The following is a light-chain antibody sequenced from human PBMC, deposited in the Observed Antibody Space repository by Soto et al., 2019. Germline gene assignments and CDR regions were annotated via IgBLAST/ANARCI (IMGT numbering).Light chain of an antibody. CDR2: GAS. CDR1: QSVSSSY. J-gene: IGKJ2*01. V-gene: IGKV3-20*01. Sequence: EIVLTQSPGTLSLSPGERATLSCRASQSVSSSYLAWYQQKPGQAPRLLIHGASTRASGIPDRFTGSGSGTDFTLTIRRLEPEVLAVYYCQRYGGPPMYPFGQGPSWRSN. CDR3: QRYGGPPMYP.